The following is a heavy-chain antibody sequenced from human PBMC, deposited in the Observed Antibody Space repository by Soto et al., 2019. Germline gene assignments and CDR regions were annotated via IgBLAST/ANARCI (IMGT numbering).Heavy chain of an antibody. CDR2: ISGYNGNT. Sequence: ASVNVSFKTSCYTFSNYLINLFLHSPLQWLELVGLISGYNGNTNYAQTFQGRVTMTTDTSTGTVYMELRSLKSDDTAIYYCSRFIMVGGWFDKKYYHGMEVWGKGNTVNVSS. CDR1: CYTFSNYL. D-gene: IGHD6-19*01. V-gene: IGHV1-18*01. J-gene: IGHJ6*04. CDR3: SRFIMVGGWFDKKYYHGMEV.